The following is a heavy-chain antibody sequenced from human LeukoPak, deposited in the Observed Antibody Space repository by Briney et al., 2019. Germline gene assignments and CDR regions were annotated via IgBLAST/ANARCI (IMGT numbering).Heavy chain of an antibody. CDR2: INPSGGST. D-gene: IGHD1-14*01. CDR3: ARARNGPQGFDP. J-gene: IGHJ5*02. V-gene: IGHV1-46*01. CDR1: GYTFTSYY. Sequence: ASVKVSCKASGYTFTSYYMHWVRQAPGQGLEWMGIINPSGGSTSYTQKFQGRVTMTRDTSTSTVYMELSSLRSEDTAVYYCARARNGPQGFDPWGQGTLVTVSS.